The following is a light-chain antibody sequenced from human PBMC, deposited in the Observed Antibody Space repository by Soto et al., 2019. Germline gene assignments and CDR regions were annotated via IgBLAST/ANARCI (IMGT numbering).Light chain of an antibody. CDR3: QQRDSWPRT. CDR1: QSVSSY. V-gene: IGKV3-11*01. J-gene: IGKJ1*01. Sequence: EIVLTQSPATLSLSPGERATLSCRASQSVSSYLAWYQQKPGQAPRLLIYDASKRATGVPGRFSGSGSGTDFTLTISSLEPEDFAVYYCQQRDSWPRTFGQGTKVEIK. CDR2: DAS.